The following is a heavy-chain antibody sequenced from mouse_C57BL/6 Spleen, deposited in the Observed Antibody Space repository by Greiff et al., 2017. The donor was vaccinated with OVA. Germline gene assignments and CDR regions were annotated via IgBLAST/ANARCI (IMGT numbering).Heavy chain of an antibody. Sequence: EVMLVESEGGLVQPGSSMKLSCTASGFTFSDYYMAWVRQVPEKGLEWVANINYDGSSTYYLDSLKSRFIISRDNAKNILYLQMSSLKSEDTATYYCARGRGAMDYWGQGTSVTVSS. J-gene: IGHJ4*01. CDR3: ARGRGAMDY. CDR1: GFTFSDYY. CDR2: INYDGSST. V-gene: IGHV5-16*01.